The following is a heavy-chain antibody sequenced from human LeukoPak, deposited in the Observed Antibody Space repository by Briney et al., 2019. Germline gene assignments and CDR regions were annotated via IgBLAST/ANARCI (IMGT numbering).Heavy chain of an antibody. CDR3: ARGSHIVVVTAFDY. CDR1: GGTISSYY. J-gene: IGHJ4*02. Sequence: PSETLSLTCTVSGGTISSYYWSWIRQPPGMGLEWIGYIYYSGSTNYNPSLKSRVTISVDTSKNQFSLKLSSVTAADTAVYYCARGSHIVVVTAFDYWGQGTLVTVSS. V-gene: IGHV4-59*08. CDR2: IYYSGST. D-gene: IGHD2-21*02.